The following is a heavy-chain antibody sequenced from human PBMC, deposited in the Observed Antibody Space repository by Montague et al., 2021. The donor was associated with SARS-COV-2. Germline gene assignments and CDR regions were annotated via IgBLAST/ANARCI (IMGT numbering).Heavy chain of an antibody. V-gene: IGHV3-49*04. CDR1: GFTFGDYA. D-gene: IGHD2-15*01. CDR2: IRSKAYGGTT. CDR3: TRLPGWELPNFDS. J-gene: IGHJ4*02. Sequence: SLRLSFAASGFTFGDYAMSWVRQAPGKGLEWVGFIRSKAYGGTTEHAASVKGRLTISRDDSKSIAYLQMNSLKTEDTAVYYRTRLPGWELPNFDSWGQGTLVTVSS.